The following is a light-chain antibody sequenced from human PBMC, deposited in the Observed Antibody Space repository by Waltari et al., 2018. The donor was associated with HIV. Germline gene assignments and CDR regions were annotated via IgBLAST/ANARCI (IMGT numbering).Light chain of an antibody. V-gene: IGLV6-57*01. CDR2: DHI. CDR1: SGSIASHS. J-gene: IGLJ2*01. CDR3: HSYDSDNQI. Sequence: NFMLTPPHSVSDSPGKTVTISCTRNSGSIASHSGQWYTRRPGSSPTTVISDHIQRPSGGSDRFSASIDTSSNSASLTIVGLKAEDEGDFFCHSYDSDNQIFGGGTKLTVL.